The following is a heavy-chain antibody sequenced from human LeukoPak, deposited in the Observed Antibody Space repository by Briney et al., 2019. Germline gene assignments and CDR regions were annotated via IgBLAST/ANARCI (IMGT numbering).Heavy chain of an antibody. CDR3: ARGFSYYGSGSYYPYFDY. CDR2: VNHSGST. CDR1: GGSFSDYY. D-gene: IGHD3-10*01. J-gene: IGHJ4*02. V-gene: IGHV4-34*01. Sequence: PSETLSLTCAVYGGSFSDYYWTVIRQPPGKGLEWIGEVNHSGSTNYNPSLKSRVTISVDTSKNQFSLKLSSVTAADTAVYYCARGFSYYGSGSYYPYFDYWGQGTLVTVSS.